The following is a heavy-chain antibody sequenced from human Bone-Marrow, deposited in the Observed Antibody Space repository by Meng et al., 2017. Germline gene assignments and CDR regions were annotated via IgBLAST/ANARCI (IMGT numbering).Heavy chain of an antibody. CDR1: GFTFSSYW. CDR3: ARGIAAAYDY. J-gene: IGHJ4*02. D-gene: IGHD6-13*01. V-gene: IGHV3-7*01. CDR2: IKQDGSEK. Sequence: GESLKISCAASGFTFSSYWMSWVRQAPGKGLEWVANIKQDGSEKYYVDSMKGRFTISRDNAKNSLYLQMNSLRAEDTAVYYCARGIAAAYDYWGQGTLVTVSP.